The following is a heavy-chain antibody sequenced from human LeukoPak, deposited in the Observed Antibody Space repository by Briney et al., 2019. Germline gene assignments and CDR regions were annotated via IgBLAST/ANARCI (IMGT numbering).Heavy chain of an antibody. D-gene: IGHD2-21*02. CDR1: GYSFTTYW. J-gene: IGHJ4*02. CDR3: ARSWVTGYGTVLDY. Sequence: GESLKISFKGSGYSFTTYWIGWVRQMPGKGLEWMGIIKTGDSVTRHTPSFQGQVTTSSDKFISTAYLQWSSLKASDSDMYYCARSWVTGYGTVLDYWGQGTLVTVS. CDR2: IKTGDSVT. V-gene: IGHV5-51*01.